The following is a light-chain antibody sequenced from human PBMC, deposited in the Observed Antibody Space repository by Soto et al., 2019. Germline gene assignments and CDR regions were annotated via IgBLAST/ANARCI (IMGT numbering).Light chain of an antibody. Sequence: QSALTQPPSASGSPGQSVTISCTGTSSDVGGYNYVSWYQQHPGKAPKVMIYEVSKRPSGVPDRFSGSKSGNTASLTVSGLQAEDEADYYCSSYSTTSSPHVLFGGGTKLTVL. CDR2: EVS. CDR1: SSDVGGYNY. CDR3: SSYSTTSSPHVL. J-gene: IGLJ2*01. V-gene: IGLV2-8*01.